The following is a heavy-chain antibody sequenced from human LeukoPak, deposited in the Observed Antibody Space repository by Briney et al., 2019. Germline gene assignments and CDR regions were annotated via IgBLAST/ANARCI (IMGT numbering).Heavy chain of an antibody. J-gene: IGHJ4*02. CDR2: ISSDGSNK. V-gene: IGHV3-30*03. Sequence: GGSLRPFCAVSRFIFNTLGMHWVRQAPGKGLEWVAVISSDGSNKYYADSVKGRLTISRDNSKDTLYLQMSRLTIEDTAVYYCRAATKYLDYYYDYWGQGTLVTVSS. CDR1: RFIFNTLG. CDR3: RAATKYLDYYYDY. D-gene: IGHD3-22*01.